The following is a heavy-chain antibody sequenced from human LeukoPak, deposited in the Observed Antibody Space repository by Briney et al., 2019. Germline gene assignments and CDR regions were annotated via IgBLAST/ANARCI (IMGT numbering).Heavy chain of an antibody. V-gene: IGHV3-11*01. D-gene: IGHD3-22*01. CDR1: GFTFSDYY. CDR2: ISSSGGAI. J-gene: IGHJ4*02. Sequence: GGSLRLPCAASGFTFSDYYMSWIRQAPGKGLEWVSYISSSGGAISYADSVKGRFTISRDNAKNSLYLQMNSLRAEDTAVYYCARVSSGYYDSSGYFDYWGQGTLVTVSS. CDR3: ARVSSGYYDSSGYFDY.